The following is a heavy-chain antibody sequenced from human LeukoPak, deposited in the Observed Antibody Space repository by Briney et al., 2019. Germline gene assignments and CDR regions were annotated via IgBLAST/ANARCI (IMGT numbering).Heavy chain of an antibody. CDR1: GGSFSGYY. CDR2: INHSGST. Sequence: NPSGTLSLTCAVYGGSFSGYYWSWIRQPPGKGLEWIGEINHSGSTNYNPSLKSRVTISVDTSKNQFSLKLSSVTAADTAVYCCARGLAFRSRHSSGSYYFDYWGQGTLVTVSS. V-gene: IGHV4-34*01. J-gene: IGHJ4*02. D-gene: IGHD6-19*01. CDR3: ARGLAFRSRHSSGSYYFDY.